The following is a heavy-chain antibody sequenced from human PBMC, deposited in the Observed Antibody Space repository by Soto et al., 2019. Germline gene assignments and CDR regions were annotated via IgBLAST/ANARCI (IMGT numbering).Heavy chain of an antibody. D-gene: IGHD3-22*01. CDR3: VRDDRWAFDF. Sequence: GGSLRLSCAASGFTFSNYAMNWVRQAPGKGLEWVSYISIGSGSIFYADSVKGRFTISRDDAKNSLYLQMNTLRDEDTAVYYCVRDDRWAFDFWGQGTMVTVSS. CDR2: ISIGSGSI. CDR1: GFTFSNYA. V-gene: IGHV3-48*02. J-gene: IGHJ3*01.